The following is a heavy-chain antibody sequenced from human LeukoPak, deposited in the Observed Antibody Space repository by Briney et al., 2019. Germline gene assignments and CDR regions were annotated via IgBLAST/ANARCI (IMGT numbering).Heavy chain of an antibody. CDR1: GFTFDDYA. CDR2: IWNDGSKK. Sequence: GGSLRLSCAASGFTFDDYAMHWVRQAPGKGLEWVAVIWNDGSKKYYADSVKGRFTISRDNSKNTVYLQMNSLRAEDTAVYYCARWVFEYWGQGTLVTVSS. CDR3: ARWVFEY. V-gene: IGHV3-33*08. J-gene: IGHJ4*02.